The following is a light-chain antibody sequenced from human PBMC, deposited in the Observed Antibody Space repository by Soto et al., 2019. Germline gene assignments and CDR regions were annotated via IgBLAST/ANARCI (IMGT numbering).Light chain of an antibody. CDR1: SGHSSYA. V-gene: IGLV4-69*01. CDR3: QTWGTGIRV. Sequence: QSVLTQSPSASASLGASVKLTCTLSSGHSSYAIAWHRQQPEKGPRYLMKLNSDGSHSKGDGIPDRFSGSNSGTERYLTISSLQSEDEADYYCQTWGTGIRVFGGGTKVTVL. J-gene: IGLJ2*01. CDR2: LNSDGSH.